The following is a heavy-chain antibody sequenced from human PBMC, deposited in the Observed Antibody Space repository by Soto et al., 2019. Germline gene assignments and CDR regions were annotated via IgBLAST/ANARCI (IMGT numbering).Heavy chain of an antibody. Sequence: EEQLLDSGGGLVQPGGSLRLSCAASGFTFRNSVMSWVRQAPAKGLEWVSAISASGYNTDYADSVKGRFTISRDNSRNTRYLQMDSLTAEDTAIYYCARHTVSNTGYFDFWGQGALVTVSS. D-gene: IGHD2-8*02. CDR3: ARHTVSNTGYFDF. V-gene: IGHV3-23*01. J-gene: IGHJ4*02. CDR1: GFTFRNSV. CDR2: ISASGYNT.